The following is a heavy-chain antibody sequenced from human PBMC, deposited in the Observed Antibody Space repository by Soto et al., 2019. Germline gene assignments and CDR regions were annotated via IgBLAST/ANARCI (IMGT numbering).Heavy chain of an antibody. J-gene: IGHJ5*02. V-gene: IGHV4-59*08. CDR3: ARHARKYSSQNWFDP. Sequence: QVQLQESGPGLVKPSETLSLTCTVSGGSISSYYWSWIRQPPGKGLEWMGDIYYSGSTNYNPSLKSRVTISLDTSKNQFSLKLSSVTAADTAVYYCARHARKYSSQNWFDPWGQGTLVTVSS. CDR1: GGSISSYY. D-gene: IGHD6-6*01. CDR2: IYYSGST.